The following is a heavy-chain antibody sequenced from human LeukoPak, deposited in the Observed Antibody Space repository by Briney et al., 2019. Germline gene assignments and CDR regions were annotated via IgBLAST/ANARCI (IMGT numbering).Heavy chain of an antibody. CDR3: ARGKTSQNIVTRKTYNWFDP. J-gene: IGHJ5*02. Sequence: PGGSLRLSCAASGFTFSSYGMHWVRQAPGKGLEWLAGIATDGSFAYYADSVKGRFTLSRDNSKNTLYLQMKSLRAEDTAVYYCARGKTSQNIVTRKTYNWFDPWGQGTLVTVSS. V-gene: IGHV3-33*08. CDR1: GFTFSSYG. CDR2: IATDGSFA. D-gene: IGHD2/OR15-2a*01.